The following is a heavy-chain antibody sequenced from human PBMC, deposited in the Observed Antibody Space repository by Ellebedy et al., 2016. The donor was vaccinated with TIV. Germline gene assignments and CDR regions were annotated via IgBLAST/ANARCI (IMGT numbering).Heavy chain of an antibody. D-gene: IGHD6-13*01. Sequence: SETLSLTXDISGDSVFSNTGAWMWIRQSPSRGLEWLGRTYYMSDKWHIDYALSVRSRITIDPDTSKNQFSLRLSSVTPEDTAVYYCARQHHGSSWFNWGLGALVTVSS. J-gene: IGHJ4*02. V-gene: IGHV6-1*01. CDR2: TYYMSDKWHI. CDR3: ARQHHGSSWFN. CDR1: GDSVFSNTGA.